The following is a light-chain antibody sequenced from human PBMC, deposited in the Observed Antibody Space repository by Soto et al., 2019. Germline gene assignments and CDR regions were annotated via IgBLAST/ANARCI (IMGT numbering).Light chain of an antibody. J-gene: IGKJ4*01. V-gene: IGKV1-17*02. Sequence: DIQITQSPSSLSASVGDRVIITCRASQTIRSHLNWYQQKPGKAPNLLVYAASSLQSGVPSRFTCSGAGTECTRTISNLQPEDVATDYCLQHNSYTLTFGGGTKVDIK. CDR2: AAS. CDR3: LQHNSYTLT. CDR1: QTIRSH.